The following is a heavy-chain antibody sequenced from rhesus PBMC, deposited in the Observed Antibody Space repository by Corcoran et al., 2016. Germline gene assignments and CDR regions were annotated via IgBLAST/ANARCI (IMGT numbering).Heavy chain of an antibody. J-gene: IGHJ4*01. CDR3: ARESTGVIVIDY. D-gene: IGHD3-34*01. CDR2: IYGNSAST. V-gene: IGHV4S9*01. CDR1: CGSISDYYY. Sequence: QVQLQESGPGLVKPSETLSLTCAVSCGSISDYYYWNWIRQPPGKGLEWIGNIYGNSASTYYNPSLKSRVTISKDTSKNQFFLRLSSVPAADTAVYYCARESTGVIVIDYWGQGVLVTVSS.